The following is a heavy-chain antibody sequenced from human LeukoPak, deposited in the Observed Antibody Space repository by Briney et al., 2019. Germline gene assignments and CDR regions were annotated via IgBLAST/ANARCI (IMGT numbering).Heavy chain of an antibody. J-gene: IGHJ4*02. CDR1: GGTFSSYA. D-gene: IGHD6-13*01. CDR2: IIPIFGTA. V-gene: IGHV1-69*01. Sequence: ASVKVSCKASGGTFSSYAISWVRQAPGQGLEWVGGIIPIFGTANYAQKFQGRVTITADESTSTAYMELSSLRSEDTAVYYCASRGSQIAAEPLDYWGQGTLVTVSS. CDR3: ASRGSQIAAEPLDY.